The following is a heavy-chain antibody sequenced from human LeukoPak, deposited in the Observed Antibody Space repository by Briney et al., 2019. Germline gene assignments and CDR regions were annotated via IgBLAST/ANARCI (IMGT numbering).Heavy chain of an antibody. Sequence: GASVTVSCKATGYTFTSYGISWVRQAPGQGLEWMGWISAYNGNTNYAQKLQGRVTMTTDTSTSTAYMELRSLRSVDTAVYYCARGDLSYYFDYWGQGTLVTVSS. CDR2: ISAYNGNT. CDR1: GYTFTSYG. V-gene: IGHV1-18*01. J-gene: IGHJ4*02. CDR3: ARGDLSYYFDY.